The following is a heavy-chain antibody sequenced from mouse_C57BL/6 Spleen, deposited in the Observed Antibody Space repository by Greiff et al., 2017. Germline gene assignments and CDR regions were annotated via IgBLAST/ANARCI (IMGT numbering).Heavy chain of an antibody. V-gene: IGHV1-7*01. CDR2: INPSSGYT. J-gene: IGHJ2*01. D-gene: IGHD2-3*01. Sequence: QVQLQQSGAELAKPGASVKLSCKASGYTFTSYWMHWVNQRPGQGLEWIGYINPSSGYTKYNQKFKDKAPLTADKSSSTTYMQLSSLTYEDSAVYYCATDGSTRYWGQGTTLTVSS. CDR1: GYTFTSYW. CDR3: ATDGSTRY.